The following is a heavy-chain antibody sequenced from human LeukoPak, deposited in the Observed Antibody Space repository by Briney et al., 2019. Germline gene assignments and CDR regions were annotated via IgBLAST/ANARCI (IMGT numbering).Heavy chain of an antibody. CDR3: AREGYYGSGSYYNLDP. Sequence: ASVKVSCKASGYTFTGFYIHWVRQAPGQGLEWMGWMNPNSGNTGYAQKFQGRVTMTRNTSISTAYMELSSLRSEDTAVYYCAREGYYGSGSYYNLDPWGQGTLVTVSS. CDR2: MNPNSGNT. D-gene: IGHD3-10*01. J-gene: IGHJ5*02. V-gene: IGHV1-8*02. CDR1: GYTFTGFY.